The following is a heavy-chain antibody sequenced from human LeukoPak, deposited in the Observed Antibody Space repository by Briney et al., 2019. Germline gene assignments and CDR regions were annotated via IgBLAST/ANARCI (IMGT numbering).Heavy chain of an antibody. CDR3: ARPPDRRPGYFQH. V-gene: IGHV5-51*01. CDR1: GYSFTSYW. D-gene: IGHD3-22*01. J-gene: IGHJ1*01. CDR2: IYPGDSDT. Sequence: GASLQISCKGSGYSFTSYWIGWVRQMPGKGLEWMGIIYPGDSDTRYSPSFQGQVTISADKSISTAYLQWSSLKASDTAMYYCARPPDRRPGYFQHWGQGTLVTVSS.